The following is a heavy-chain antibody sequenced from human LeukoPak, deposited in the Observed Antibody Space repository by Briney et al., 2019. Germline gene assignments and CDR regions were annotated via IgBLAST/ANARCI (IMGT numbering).Heavy chain of an antibody. V-gene: IGHV1-69*13. CDR2: IIPIFGTA. D-gene: IGHD3-22*01. J-gene: IGHJ4*02. CDR3: ARETYYYDSSRPTHLDY. CDR1: GGTFSSYA. Sequence: SVKVSCKASGGTFSSYAISWVRQAPGQGLEWMGGIIPIFGTANYAQKFQGRVTITADESTSTAYMELSSLRSEDTAVYYCARETYYYDSSRPTHLDYWGQGTLVTVSS.